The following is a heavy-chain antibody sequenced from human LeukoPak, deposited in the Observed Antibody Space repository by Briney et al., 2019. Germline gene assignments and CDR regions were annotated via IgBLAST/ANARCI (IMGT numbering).Heavy chain of an antibody. D-gene: IGHD1-7*01. CDR2: INSDGSGT. J-gene: IGHJ5*02. Sequence: QPGGSLRLSCAASGFTFSSYWMHWVRQAPGKGLVWVSHINSDGSGTNYADSVKGRFTVPRDNAKNTLYLQMNSLRAEDTAVYYCARDLATTNWFDPWGQGTLVTVSS. V-gene: IGHV3-74*01. CDR1: GFTFSSYW. CDR3: ARDLATTNWFDP.